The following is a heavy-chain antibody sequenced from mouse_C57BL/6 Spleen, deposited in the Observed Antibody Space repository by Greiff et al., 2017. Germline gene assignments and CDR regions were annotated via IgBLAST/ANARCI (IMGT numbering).Heavy chain of an antibody. CDR2: IYPSDSET. V-gene: IGHV1-61*01. D-gene: IGHD1-1*01. J-gene: IGHJ4*01. CDR3: ARVPPLIATEVPSYAMDY. Sequence: QVQLQQPGAELVRPGSSVKLSCKASGYTFTSYWMDWVKQRPGQGLEWIGNIYPSDSETHYNQKFKDKATLTVDKSSSTAYMQLSSLTSDSSAVCYCARVPPLIATEVPSYAMDYWGQGTSVTVSS. CDR1: GYTFTSYW.